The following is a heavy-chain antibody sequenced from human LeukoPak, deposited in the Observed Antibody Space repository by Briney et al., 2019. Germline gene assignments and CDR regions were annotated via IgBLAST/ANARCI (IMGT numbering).Heavy chain of an antibody. CDR1: GGSISSYY. V-gene: IGHV4-59*01. J-gene: IGHJ5*02. CDR3: ARGRKFYDILTGRNWFDP. D-gene: IGHD3-9*01. Sequence: PSQTLSLTCTLSGGSISSYYWSWIRHPPRKGLEWIGYIYYSGSTNYNPSLKSRVTLSLDTYKNQFSLKLSSVTAADTAVYYCARGRKFYDILTGRNWFDPWGQGTLVTVSS. CDR2: IYYSGST.